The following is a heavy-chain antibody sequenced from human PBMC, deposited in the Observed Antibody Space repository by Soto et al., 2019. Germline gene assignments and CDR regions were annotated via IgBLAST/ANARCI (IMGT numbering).Heavy chain of an antibody. Sequence: ASVKVSCKTSGYTFTSYDSNWVRQAPGQGLEWVGWMNTNSDDTRSAQKFRGRLTLTRDKSMRAVYMKLSNLRPDDTAVYYCAREWSATGHFYGMDVWGQGTTVTYSS. CDR3: AREWSATGHFYGMDV. V-gene: IGHV1-8*01. J-gene: IGHJ6*02. CDR2: MNTNSDDT. D-gene: IGHD6-13*01. CDR1: GYTFTSYD.